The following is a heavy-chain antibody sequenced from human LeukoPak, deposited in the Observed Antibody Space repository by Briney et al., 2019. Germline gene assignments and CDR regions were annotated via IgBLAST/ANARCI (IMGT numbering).Heavy chain of an antibody. CDR1: GFTFNSYA. D-gene: IGHD2-15*01. J-gene: IGHJ4*02. V-gene: IGHV3-23*01. CDR2: ITSGGDTT. Sequence: GGSLRLSCAASGFTFNSYAMTGVRQAPGKGLEWVSSITSGGDTTYYADSVRGRFTISRDNSKNTLSLQINSLRAEDTAVYYCAKERSEVVVAATNYWGQGTLVTVSS. CDR3: AKERSEVVVAATNY.